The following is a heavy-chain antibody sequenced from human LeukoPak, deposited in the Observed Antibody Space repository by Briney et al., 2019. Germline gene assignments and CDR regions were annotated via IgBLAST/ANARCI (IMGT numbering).Heavy chain of an antibody. J-gene: IGHJ4*02. CDR1: GGSISSSSAY. D-gene: IGHD5-18*01. CDR2: IYYSKNT. Sequence: PSETLSLTCTDSGGSISSSSAYWVWIRQPPGKGLEWIGSIYYSKNTYYNPSLKSRVTISADTSKNQFSLTLGSVSATDTAVYYCVSHRGLSYGYFDYWGQGTLVTVSS. V-gene: IGHV4-39*01. CDR3: VSHRGLSYGYFDY.